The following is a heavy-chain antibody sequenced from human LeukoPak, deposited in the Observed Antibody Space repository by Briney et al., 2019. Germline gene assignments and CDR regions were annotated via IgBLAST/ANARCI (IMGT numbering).Heavy chain of an antibody. CDR2: IYYSGST. J-gene: IGHJ5*02. CDR3: AREAGYYDSNWFDP. CDR1: GGSISSSSYY. D-gene: IGHD3-16*01. V-gene: IGHV4-39*07. Sequence: SETLSLTCTVSGGSISSSSYYWGWIRQPPGKGLEWIGSIYYSGSTNYSPSLKSRVTISVDTSKNQFSLKLSSVTAADTAVYYCAREAGYYDSNWFDPWGQGTLVTVSS.